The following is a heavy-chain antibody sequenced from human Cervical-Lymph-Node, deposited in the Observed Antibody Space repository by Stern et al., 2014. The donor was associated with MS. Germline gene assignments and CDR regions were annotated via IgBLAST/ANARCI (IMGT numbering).Heavy chain of an antibody. V-gene: IGHV4-61*02. J-gene: IGHJ5*02. CDR2: VYLRGSP. D-gene: IGHD1-26*01. Sequence: QVQLVESGPGLVKPSQTLSLTCTVSGGSISNDNFFWSWIRQPAGKGLEWIGRVYLRGSPNYNPSRKSRGTISMDTSMNQFSLKLNSVTAADTAVYYCALGAEWFDPWGQGTLVTVSS. CDR1: GGSISNDNFF. CDR3: ALGAEWFDP.